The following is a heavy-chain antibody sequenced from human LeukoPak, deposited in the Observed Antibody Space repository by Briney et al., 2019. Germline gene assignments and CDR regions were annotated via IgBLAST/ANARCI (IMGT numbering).Heavy chain of an antibody. D-gene: IGHD1-14*01. J-gene: IGHJ4*02. CDR1: GFTFSSYA. CDR2: ISGSGGST. Sequence: HAGGSLRLSCAASGFTFSSYAMSWVRQAPGKGLEWVSAISGSGGSTYYADSVRGRFTISRDNSKNTLYLLMHSLRAEDTAVYYCATEVITPLYHFDYWGQGTLVTVSS. V-gene: IGHV3-23*01. CDR3: ATEVITPLYHFDY.